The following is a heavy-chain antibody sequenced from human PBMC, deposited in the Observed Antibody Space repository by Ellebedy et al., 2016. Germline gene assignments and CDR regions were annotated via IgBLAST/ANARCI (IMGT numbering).Heavy chain of an antibody. CDR3: ARTARVPDM. V-gene: IGHV4-59*01. J-gene: IGHJ3*02. Sequence: SETLSLTCIVSDDSIPDNYWSWIRQPPGKEPGYIGYIYYTGITNYNPSLMGRATISIDTSTKQLSLKLISVTAADTAVYFCARTARVPDMWGQGTLVTVSS. D-gene: IGHD4/OR15-4a*01. CDR1: DDSIPDNY. CDR2: IYYTGIT.